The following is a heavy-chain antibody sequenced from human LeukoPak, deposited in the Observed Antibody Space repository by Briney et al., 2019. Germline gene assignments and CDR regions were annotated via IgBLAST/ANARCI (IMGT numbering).Heavy chain of an antibody. CDR1: GFTFCNYA. CDR3: ANFRVGATGDS. Sequence: LPGGSLRLSCAASGFTFCNYAMTWVRQAPGKGLEWVSAIGGSGDTRYYADSVEGRFTISRDNSRNTLYLQMNSLRAEDTAVYYCANFRVGATGDSWGQGTLVTVSS. D-gene: IGHD1-26*01. V-gene: IGHV3-23*01. J-gene: IGHJ4*02. CDR2: IGGSGDTR.